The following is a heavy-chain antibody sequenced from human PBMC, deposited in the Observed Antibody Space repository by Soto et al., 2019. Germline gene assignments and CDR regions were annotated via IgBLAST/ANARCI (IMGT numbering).Heavy chain of an antibody. CDR3: ARRQGYDYYYYYYYGMDV. V-gene: IGHV4-4*02. CDR2: IYHSGST. Sequence: SETLSLTCAVSGGSISSSNWWSWVRQPPGKGLEWIGEIYHSGSTNYNPSLKSRVTISVDKSKNQFSLKLSSVTAADTAVYYCARRQGYDYYYYYYYGMDVWGQGTTVTVSS. D-gene: IGHD5-12*01. J-gene: IGHJ6*02. CDR1: GGSISSSNW.